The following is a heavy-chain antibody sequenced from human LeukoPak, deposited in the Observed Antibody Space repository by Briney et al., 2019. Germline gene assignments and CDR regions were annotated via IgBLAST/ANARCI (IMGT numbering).Heavy chain of an antibody. Sequence: GRSLRLSCAASGFTFDDYAMHWVRQAPGKGLGWVSGISWNSGSIGYADSVKGRFTISRDNAKNSLYLQMNSLRAEDTALYYCAKGRRKQPNDAFDIWGQGTMVTVSS. CDR2: ISWNSGSI. J-gene: IGHJ3*02. CDR1: GFTFDDYA. D-gene: IGHD5-18*01. V-gene: IGHV3-9*01. CDR3: AKGRRKQPNDAFDI.